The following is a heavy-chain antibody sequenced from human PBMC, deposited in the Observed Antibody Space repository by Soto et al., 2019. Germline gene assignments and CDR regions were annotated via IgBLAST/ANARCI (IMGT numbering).Heavy chain of an antibody. CDR2: ISGSGGST. V-gene: IGHV3-23*01. J-gene: IGHJ4*02. CDR1: GFTFSSYA. Sequence: GGSLRLSCAASGFTFSSYAMSWVRQAPGKGLEWISAISGSGGSTYYADSVKGRFTISRDNSKNTLYLQMNSLRAEDTAVYYCAKDLNPSSIMYNWNYKPKYLFDYWGQGTLVTVSS. CDR3: AKDLNPSSIMYNWNYKPKYLFDY. D-gene: IGHD1-7*01.